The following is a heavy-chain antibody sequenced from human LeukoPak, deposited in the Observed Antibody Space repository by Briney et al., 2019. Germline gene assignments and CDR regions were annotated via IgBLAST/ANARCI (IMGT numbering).Heavy chain of an antibody. J-gene: IGHJ6*03. CDR2: IIPILGIA. V-gene: IGHV1-69*04. CDR1: GGTFSSYA. CDR3: ARGSTESGGSALYYYYYMDV. Sequence: ASVKVSCKASGGTFSSYAISWVRQAPGQGLEWMGRIIPILGIANYAQKFQGRVTITADKSTSTAYMELSSLRPEDTAVYYCARGSTESGGSALYYYYYMDVWGKGTTVTVSS. D-gene: IGHD2-15*01.